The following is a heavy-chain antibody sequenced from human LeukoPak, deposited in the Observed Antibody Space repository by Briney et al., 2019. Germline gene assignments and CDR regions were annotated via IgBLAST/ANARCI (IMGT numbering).Heavy chain of an antibody. V-gene: IGHV3-11*04. CDR2: ISSSCSTI. J-gene: IGHJ3*02. CDR3: ARDQYGGAFDI. D-gene: IGHD2/OR15-2a*01. CDR1: GFTFSDYY. Sequence: GGSLRLSCAASGFTFSDYYMSWIRQAPGKGLEGVSYISSSCSTIYYADSVKGPFTISRDNAKNSLYLQMNSMRAEDTAVYYCARDQYGGAFDIWGQGTMVTVSS.